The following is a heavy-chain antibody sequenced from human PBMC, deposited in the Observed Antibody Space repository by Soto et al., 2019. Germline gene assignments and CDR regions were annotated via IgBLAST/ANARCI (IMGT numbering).Heavy chain of an antibody. Sequence: LGESLKISCKGSGYSFTNYWIGWVRQMPGKGLEWMGIIYPSDSDTRYSPSFQGQVTISVDKSISTAYLQWSSLKASDTAMYYCATTHYGSGSYTSFYYYNGMDVWSQGTTVTVSS. V-gene: IGHV5-51*01. CDR2: IYPSDSDT. CDR1: GYSFTNYW. D-gene: IGHD3-10*01. CDR3: ATTHYGSGSYTSFYYYNGMDV. J-gene: IGHJ6*02.